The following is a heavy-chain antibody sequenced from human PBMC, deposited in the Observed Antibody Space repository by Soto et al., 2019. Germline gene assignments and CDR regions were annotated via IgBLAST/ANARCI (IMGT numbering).Heavy chain of an antibody. CDR2: ISYDGGNK. D-gene: IGHD3-22*01. CDR1: GFTFSSYG. V-gene: IGHV3-30*18. CDR3: AKDRGSSGYYFDY. J-gene: IGHJ4*02. Sequence: PGGSLRLSCAASGFTFSSYGMHWVRQAPGKGLEWVAVISYDGGNKYYADSVKGRFTISRDNSKNTLYLQMNSLRAEDTAVYYCAKDRGSSGYYFDYWGQGTLVTVSS.